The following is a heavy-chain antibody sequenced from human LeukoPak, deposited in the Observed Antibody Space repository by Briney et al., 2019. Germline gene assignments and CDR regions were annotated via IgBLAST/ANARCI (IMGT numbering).Heavy chain of an antibody. V-gene: IGHV5-51*01. Sequence: GESLKISCKGSGYSFTSYWIGWVRQMPGKGLEWMGIIYPGDSDTRYSPSFQGQVTISADKSISTAYLQWSSLKASDTAMYYCARTGYSSGWYGFDAFDIWGQGTMVTVSS. CDR1: GYSFTSYW. CDR2: IYPGDSDT. D-gene: IGHD6-19*01. CDR3: ARTGYSSGWYGFDAFDI. J-gene: IGHJ3*02.